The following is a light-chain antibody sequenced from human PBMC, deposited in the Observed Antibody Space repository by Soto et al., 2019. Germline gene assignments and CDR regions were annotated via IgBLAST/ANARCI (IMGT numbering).Light chain of an antibody. CDR3: SSYTSSSTVGV. CDR2: EVS. J-gene: IGLJ3*02. V-gene: IGLV2-14*01. CDR1: SSDVGDYKY. Sequence: QSALTQPASVSGSPGQSITISCTGTSSDVGDYKYVSWYQQHPGKAPKLMLYEVSNRPSGVSNRFSGSKSGNTASLTISGLQAEDEADYYCSSYTSSSTVGVFGGGTKLTVL.